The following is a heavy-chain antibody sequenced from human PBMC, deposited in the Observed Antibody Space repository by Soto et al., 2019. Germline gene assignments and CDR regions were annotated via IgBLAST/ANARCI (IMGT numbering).Heavy chain of an antibody. Sequence: EVQLVESGGGLVQPGRSLRLSCAASGFTFDDYAMHWVRQAPGKGLEWVSGISWNSGSIGYADSVKGQFTISRDNAKNPLNLQMNRLRAEPTALYYRAKDDHRGNGYYSSTTDGRGQGNTVTDSS. V-gene: IGHV3-9*01. D-gene: IGHD1-1*01. J-gene: IGHJ6*02. CDR3: AKDDHRGNGYYSSTTDG. CDR1: GFTFDDYA. CDR2: ISWNSGSI.